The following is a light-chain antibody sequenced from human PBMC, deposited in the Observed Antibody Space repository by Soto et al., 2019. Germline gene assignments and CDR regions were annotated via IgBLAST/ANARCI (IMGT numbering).Light chain of an antibody. CDR1: SSDVGGYNY. J-gene: IGLJ1*01. CDR2: DVS. V-gene: IGLV2-14*03. Sequence: QSALTQPASVSGSPGQSITISCTGTSSDVGGYNYDSWYQHHPGKAPKLMIYDVSNRPSGVSNRFSGSKSGNTASLIISGLQAEDEADYYCSSYTSSSTLSTDVFGTGTKLTVL. CDR3: SSYTSSSTLSTDV.